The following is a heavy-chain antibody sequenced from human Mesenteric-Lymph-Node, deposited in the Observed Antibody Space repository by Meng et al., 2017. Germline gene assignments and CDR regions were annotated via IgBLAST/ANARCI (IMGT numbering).Heavy chain of an antibody. CDR1: GFTFSSYA. D-gene: IGHD5/OR15-5a*01. CDR3: ATRDRNYYYYGMDV. CDR2: ISGSGGST. Sequence: GGSLRLSCAASGFTFSSYAMSWVRQAPGKGLEWVSAISGSGGSTYYADSVKGRFTISRDNSKNTLYLQMNSLRAEDTAVYYCATRDRNYYYYGMDVWGQGTTVTVSS. V-gene: IGHV3-23*01. J-gene: IGHJ6*02.